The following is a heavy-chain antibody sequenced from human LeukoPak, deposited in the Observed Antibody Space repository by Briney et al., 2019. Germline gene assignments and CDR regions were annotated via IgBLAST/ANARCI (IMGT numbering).Heavy chain of an antibody. CDR1: GYTFTSYY. J-gene: IGHJ4*02. V-gene: IGHV1-46*01. CDR3: AREGIVSMYLEWSGYYFDY. D-gene: IGHD3-3*01. Sequence: ASVKVSCKASGYTFTSYYMHWVRQAPGQGLEWMGIINPSGGSTSYAQKFQGRVTMTRDTSTSTVYMELSSLRSEDTAVYYCAREGIVSMYLEWSGYYFDYWGQGTLVTVSS. CDR2: INPSGGST.